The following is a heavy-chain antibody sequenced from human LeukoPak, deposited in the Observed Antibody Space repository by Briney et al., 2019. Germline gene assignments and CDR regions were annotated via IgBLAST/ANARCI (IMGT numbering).Heavy chain of an antibody. CDR3: ARGVGICSSTSCYPYYFDY. D-gene: IGHD2-2*01. CDR1: GGSFSGYY. V-gene: IGHV4-34*01. J-gene: IGHJ4*02. Sequence: SETLSLTCAVYGGSFSGYYWSWNRQPPGKGLEWIGEINHSGSTNYNPSLKSRVTISVDTSKNQFSLKLSSVTAADTAVYYCARGVGICSSTSCYPYYFDYWGQGTLVTVSS. CDR2: INHSGST.